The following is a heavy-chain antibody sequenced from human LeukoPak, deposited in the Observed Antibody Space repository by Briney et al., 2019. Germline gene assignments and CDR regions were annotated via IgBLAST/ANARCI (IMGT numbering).Heavy chain of an antibody. J-gene: IGHJ4*02. CDR3: ARGCSSTSCLDY. CDR1: GFTFSSYD. Sequence: GGSLRLSCAASGFTFSSYDMPWVRQATGKGLEWVSAIGTAGDTYYPGSVKGRFTISRENAKNSLYLQMNSLRAGDTAVYYCARGCSSTSCLDYWGQGTLVTVSS. D-gene: IGHD2-2*01. CDR2: IGTAGDT. V-gene: IGHV3-13*01.